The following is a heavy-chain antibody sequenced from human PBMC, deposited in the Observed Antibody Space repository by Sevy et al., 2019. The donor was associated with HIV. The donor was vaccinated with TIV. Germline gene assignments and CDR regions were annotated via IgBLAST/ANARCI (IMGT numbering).Heavy chain of an antibody. D-gene: IGHD6-13*01. CDR3: AREGAAAESSMGRKGYYYYYMDV. CDR1: GGSISSYY. V-gene: IGHV4-4*07. J-gene: IGHJ6*03. Sequence: SETLSLTCTVSGGSISSYYWSWIRQPAGKGLEWIGRIYTSGSTNYNPSLKSRVTMSVDTSKNQFSLKLSSVTAADTAVYYCAREGAAAESSMGRKGYYYYYMDVWGKWTTVTVSS. CDR2: IYTSGST.